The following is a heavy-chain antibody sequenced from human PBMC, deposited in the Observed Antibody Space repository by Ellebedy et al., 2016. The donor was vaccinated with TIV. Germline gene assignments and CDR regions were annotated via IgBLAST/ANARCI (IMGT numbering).Heavy chain of an antibody. CDR2: INHYGTT. J-gene: IGHJ6*02. Sequence: GSLRLSXALYGGSFSGYHWSWVRQPPGKGLEWIGHINHYGTTSYNASLMSRVTMSLDTSKNQFSLRLNSVTAADTAVYYCARRPDGMDVWGQGTTVIVSS. V-gene: IGHV4-34*01. CDR3: ARRPDGMDV. CDR1: GGSFSGYH.